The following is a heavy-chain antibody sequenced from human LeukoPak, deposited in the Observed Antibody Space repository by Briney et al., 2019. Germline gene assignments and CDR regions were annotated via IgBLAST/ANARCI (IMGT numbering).Heavy chain of an antibody. D-gene: IGHD2-15*01. CDR1: GYTFTSYG. J-gene: IGHJ6*03. Sequence: ASVKVSCKASGYTFTSYGISWVRQAPGQGLEWMGWISAYNGNTNYARKLQGRVTMTTDTSTSTAYMELRSLRSDDTAVYYCARASVAGYCSGGSCYSVYYYYYYMDVWGKGTTVTVSS. CDR3: ARASVAGYCSGGSCYSVYYYYYYMDV. V-gene: IGHV1-18*01. CDR2: ISAYNGNT.